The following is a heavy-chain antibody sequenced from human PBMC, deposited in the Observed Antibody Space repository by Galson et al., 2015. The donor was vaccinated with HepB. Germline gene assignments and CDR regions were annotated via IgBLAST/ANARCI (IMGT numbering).Heavy chain of an antibody. Sequence: SVKVSCKASGGTFSSYAISWVRQAPGQGLEWMGRIIPILGIANYAQKFQGRVTITADKSTSTAYMELSSLRSEDTAVYYCARLNPLDTTMVRGSDNDYWGQGTLVTVSS. CDR2: IIPILGIA. J-gene: IGHJ4*02. CDR1: GGTFSSYA. V-gene: IGHV1-69*04. CDR3: ARLNPLDTTMVRGSDNDY. D-gene: IGHD3-10*01.